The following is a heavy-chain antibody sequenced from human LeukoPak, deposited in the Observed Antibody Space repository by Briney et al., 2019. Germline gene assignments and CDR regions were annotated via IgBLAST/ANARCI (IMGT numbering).Heavy chain of an antibody. V-gene: IGHV3-23*01. CDR2: ISASGGET. CDR1: GFTFSSYA. D-gene: IGHD3-22*01. Sequence: GGSLRLSCAASGFTFSSYAMTWVRQAPGKGLEWVSAISASGGETYYADSVKGRFTISRDNSKNMLYLHMSSLRAEDTAVYFCAKRPRDTSGYYLGAFDGWGLGTTVTVSS. CDR3: AKRPRDTSGYYLGAFDG. J-gene: IGHJ3*01.